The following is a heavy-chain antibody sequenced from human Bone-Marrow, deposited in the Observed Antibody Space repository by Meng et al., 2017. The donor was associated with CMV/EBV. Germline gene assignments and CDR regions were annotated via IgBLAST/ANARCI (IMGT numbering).Heavy chain of an antibody. V-gene: IGHV1-2*02. J-gene: IGHJ4*02. CDR1: GYTFTGYY. CDR3: ARVDFTIFGVVIIPHDY. D-gene: IGHD3-3*01. CDR2: INPNSGGT. Sequence: ASVKVSCKASGYTFTGYYMHWVRQAPGQGLEWMGWINPNSGGTNYAQKFQGRVTMTRDTSISTAYMELSRLRSDDTAVYYCARVDFTIFGVVIIPHDYWGQGTLVTVSS.